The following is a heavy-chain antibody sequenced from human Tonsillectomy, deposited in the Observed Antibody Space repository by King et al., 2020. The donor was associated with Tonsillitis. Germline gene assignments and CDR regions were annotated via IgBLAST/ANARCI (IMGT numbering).Heavy chain of an antibody. CDR1: GGSFSGYY. D-gene: IGHD2-2*01. Sequence: VQLQQWGAGRLKPSETLSLTCVVYGGSFSGYYWSWIRQPPGKGLEWIGEINHSGSSNYNPSLTSRVTILIDTSKNQFSLKLTSVTAADAAAYYCARANCSSTSCYGDWFDPWGQGTRVTVSS. CDR2: INHSGSS. CDR3: ARANCSSTSCYGDWFDP. V-gene: IGHV4-34*01. J-gene: IGHJ5*02.